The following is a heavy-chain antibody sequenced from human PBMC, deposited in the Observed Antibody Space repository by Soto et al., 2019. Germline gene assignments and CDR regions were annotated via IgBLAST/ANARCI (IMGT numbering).Heavy chain of an antibody. CDR3: AREVVVAAAGTYYYYGMDV. J-gene: IGHJ6*02. D-gene: IGHD6-13*01. V-gene: IGHV4-61*01. CDR1: GGSVSSGSYY. CDR2: IYYSGST. Sequence: SETLSLTCTVSGGSVSSGSYYWILIRQPPGKGLEWIGYIYYSGSTNYNPSLKSRVTISVDTSKNQFSLKLSSVTAADTAVYYCAREVVVAAAGTYYYYGMDVWGQGTTVTVSS.